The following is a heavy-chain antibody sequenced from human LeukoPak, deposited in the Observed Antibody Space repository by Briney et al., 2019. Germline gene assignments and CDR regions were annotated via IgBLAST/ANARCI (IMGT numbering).Heavy chain of an antibody. V-gene: IGHV4-30-2*01. D-gene: IGHD3-10*01. Sequence: PSQTLSLTCAVSGGSISSGGYSWSWIRQPPGKGLEWIGYIYHSGSTYYNPSLKSRVAISVDRSKNQFSLKLSSVTAADTAVYYCARGPRGGAYYYYGMDVWGQGTTVTVSS. CDR1: GGSISSGGYS. CDR2: IYHSGST. J-gene: IGHJ6*02. CDR3: ARGPRGGAYYYYGMDV.